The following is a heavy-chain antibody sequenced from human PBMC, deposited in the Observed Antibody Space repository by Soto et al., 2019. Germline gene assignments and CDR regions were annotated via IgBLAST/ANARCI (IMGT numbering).Heavy chain of an antibody. CDR1: GFTFSNYA. V-gene: IGHV3-30-3*01. CDR2: ISDDGSNK. CDR3: ARARFASSWSYFDY. D-gene: IGHD6-13*01. Sequence: QVQLVESGGGVVQPGRSLRLSCAASGFTFSNYALHWVRQAPGKGLEWVAVISDDGSNKYYADSVKGRFTISRDNSKNTLYLQMNSLRAEDTAMYYCARARFASSWSYFDYWGQGTPVTVSS. J-gene: IGHJ4*02.